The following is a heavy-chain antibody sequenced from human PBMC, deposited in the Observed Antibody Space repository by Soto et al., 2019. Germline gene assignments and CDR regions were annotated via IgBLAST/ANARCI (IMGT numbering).Heavy chain of an antibody. CDR3: AMGGRQWLGTSAFNY. V-gene: IGHV3-30*03. CDR2: VSHDGRNT. J-gene: IGHJ4*02. D-gene: IGHD6-19*01. Sequence: VQLVESGGGVVQPGRSPRLSCAASGFTFSDYAMHWVRQAPGKGLEWVAVVSHDGRNTHYADSVKGRFTISRDSSKNTVSLEMTSLRAADATVYYWAMGGRQWLGTSAFNYWGQGALVTVSS. CDR1: GFTFSDYA.